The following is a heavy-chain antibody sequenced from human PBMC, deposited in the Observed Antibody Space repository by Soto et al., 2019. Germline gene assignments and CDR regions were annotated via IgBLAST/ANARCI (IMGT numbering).Heavy chain of an antibody. CDR3: AKAVSSGSYSTFIGDGMDV. CDR2: ISYDGSNK. CDR1: GFTFSSYG. V-gene: IGHV3-30*18. D-gene: IGHD3-10*01. Sequence: QVQLVESGGGVVQPGRSLRLSCAASGFTFSSYGMHWVRQAPGKGLEWVAVISYDGSNKYYADSVKGRFTISRDNSKNTLYLQMNSLRTEDTAVYYCAKAVSSGSYSTFIGDGMDVWGQGTTVTVSS. J-gene: IGHJ6*02.